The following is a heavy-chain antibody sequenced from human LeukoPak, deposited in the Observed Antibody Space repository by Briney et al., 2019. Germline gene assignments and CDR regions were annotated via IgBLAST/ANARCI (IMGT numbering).Heavy chain of an antibody. V-gene: IGHV3-30*03. CDR3: AAPPLELRALDI. J-gene: IGHJ3*02. Sequence: GRSLRLSCAASGFTFSSYGMHWVRQAPGKGLEWVAVISYDGSNKYYADSVKGRFTISRDNSKNTLYLQMNSLRAEDTAVYYCAAPPLELRALDIWGQGTMVTVSS. CDR2: ISYDGSNK. D-gene: IGHD1-7*01. CDR1: GFTFSSYG.